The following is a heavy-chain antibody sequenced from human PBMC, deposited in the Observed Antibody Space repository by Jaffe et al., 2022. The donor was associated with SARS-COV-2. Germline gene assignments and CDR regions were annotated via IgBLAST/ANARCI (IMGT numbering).Heavy chain of an antibody. CDR1: GFTFDDYT. D-gene: IGHD1-1*01. CDR3: AKWDDVDPGLDY. CDR2: ISWDGGST. Sequence: EVQLVESGGVVVQPGGSLRLSCAASGFTFDDYTMHWVRQAPGKGLEWVSLISWDGGSTYYADSVKGRFTISRDNSKNSLYLQMNSLRTEDTALYYCAKWDDVDPGLDYWGQGTLVTVSS. J-gene: IGHJ4*02. V-gene: IGHV3-43*01.